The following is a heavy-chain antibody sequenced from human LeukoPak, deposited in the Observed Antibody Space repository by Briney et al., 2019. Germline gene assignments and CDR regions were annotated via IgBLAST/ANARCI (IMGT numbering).Heavy chain of an antibody. J-gene: IGHJ4*02. CDR2: IYYSGST. D-gene: IGHD4-23*01. Sequence: PSETLSLTCTVSGGSISSSSYYWGWIRQPPGKGLEWIGSIYYSGSTYYNPSPKSRVTISVDTSKNQFSLKLSSVTAADTAVYYCAKTTVANFDYWGQGTLVTVSS. CDR3: AKTTVANFDY. CDR1: GGSISSSSYY. V-gene: IGHV4-39*01.